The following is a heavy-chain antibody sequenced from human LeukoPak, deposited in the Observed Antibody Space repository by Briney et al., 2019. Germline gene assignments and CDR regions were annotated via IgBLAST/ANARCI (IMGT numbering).Heavy chain of an antibody. J-gene: IGHJ5*02. CDR3: ARAGPSIKAGWFDP. V-gene: IGHV3-64*04. CDR2: ISSNGGST. CDR1: GFTFSSYA. Sequence: PGGSLRLSCSASGFTFSSYALHWVRQAPGKGLESVSAISSNGGSTSYADSVKGRFTISRDNSKNTLYLRMNSLRAEDTAVYYCARAGPSIKAGWFDPWGQGTLVTVSS.